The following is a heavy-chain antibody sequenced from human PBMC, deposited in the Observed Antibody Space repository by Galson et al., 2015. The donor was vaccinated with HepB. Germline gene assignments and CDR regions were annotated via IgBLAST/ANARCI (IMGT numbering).Heavy chain of an antibody. V-gene: IGHV1-18*04. CDR2: ISGYNGNT. Sequence: SVKVSCKASGYTFTTYGITWVRQAPGQGLEWMGWISGYNGNTNHAQKFQDRVTMTTDTSTNTAYMELWSLRSDDTAVYYCARFPQGDQHGWFDPWGQGTLVTVSS. CDR3: ARFPQGDQHGWFDP. J-gene: IGHJ5*02. CDR1: GYTFTTYG. D-gene: IGHD3-16*01.